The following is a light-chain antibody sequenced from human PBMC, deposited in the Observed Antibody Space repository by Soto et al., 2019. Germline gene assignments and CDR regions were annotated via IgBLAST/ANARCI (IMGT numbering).Light chain of an antibody. CDR3: FSHRGGDSHV. Sequence: SVLTQPASVSGSPGQPITISCTGTSSDVGGYNYVSWYQQYPGKAPKLMIYGVTNRPSGVSNRFSGSKTGNTASLIISGLQAEDEAYYYCFSHRGGDSHVFGTGTKVTVL. V-gene: IGLV2-14*01. CDR2: GVT. CDR1: SSDVGGYNY. J-gene: IGLJ1*01.